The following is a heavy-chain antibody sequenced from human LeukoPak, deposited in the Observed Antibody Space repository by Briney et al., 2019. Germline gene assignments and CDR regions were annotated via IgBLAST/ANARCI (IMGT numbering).Heavy chain of an antibody. J-gene: IGHJ6*03. CDR2: ISGSAGSA. CDR1: GFTFSSYA. V-gene: IGHV3-23*01. CDR3: ARGAARAYYMDV. D-gene: IGHD6-6*01. Sequence: GGSLRLSCAASGFTFSSYAMSWVRQAPRKGLEWVSSISGSAGSAYYADSVKGRFTISRDNAKNTVHLQMNSLRAEDTAVYYCARGAARAYYMDVWGKGTTVTVSS.